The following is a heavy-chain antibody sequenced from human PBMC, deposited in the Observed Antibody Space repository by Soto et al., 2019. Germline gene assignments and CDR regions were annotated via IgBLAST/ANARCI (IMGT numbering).Heavy chain of an antibody. V-gene: IGHV3-11*01. CDR1: GFTFSDYY. Sequence: GGSLRLSCAASGFTFSDYYMSWIRQAPGKGLEWVSYISSSGSTIYYADSVKGRFTISRDNAKNSLYLQMNSLRAEDTAVYYCARVEGQGVTSNWFDPWGQGTLVTVSS. D-gene: IGHD3-10*01. CDR2: ISSSGSTI. J-gene: IGHJ5*02. CDR3: ARVEGQGVTSNWFDP.